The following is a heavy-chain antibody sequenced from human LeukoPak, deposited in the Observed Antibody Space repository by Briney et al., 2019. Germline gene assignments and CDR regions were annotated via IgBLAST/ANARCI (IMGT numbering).Heavy chain of an antibody. Sequence: SETLSLTCAVYGGSFSGYYWSWIRQPPGKGLEWIGEINHSGSTNYSPSLKSRVTISVDTSKNQFSLKLSSVTAADTAVYYCARPSRYGSGSYYTYWGHGTLVTVSS. V-gene: IGHV4-34*01. CDR1: GGSFSGYY. CDR3: ARPSRYGSGSYYTY. CDR2: INHSGST. D-gene: IGHD3-10*01. J-gene: IGHJ4*01.